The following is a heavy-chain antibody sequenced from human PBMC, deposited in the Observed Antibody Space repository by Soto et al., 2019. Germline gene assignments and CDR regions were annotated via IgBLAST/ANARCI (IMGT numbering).Heavy chain of an antibody. CDR3: ARSRSPMVRTQVFDY. D-gene: IGHD3-10*01. CDR2: ISAYNGNT. V-gene: IGHV1-18*01. J-gene: IGHJ4*02. Sequence: ASVKVSCKASGYTFTSYGISWVRQAPGQGLEWMGWISAYNGNTNYAQKLQGRVTMTTDTSTSTAYMELRSLRSDDTAVYYCARSRSPMVRTQVFDYWGQGTLVTVSS. CDR1: GYTFTSYG.